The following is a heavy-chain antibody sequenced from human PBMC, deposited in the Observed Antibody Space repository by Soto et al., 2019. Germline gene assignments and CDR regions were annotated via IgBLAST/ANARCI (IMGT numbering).Heavy chain of an antibody. CDR2: IYYSGST. CDR1: GGSISSSSSY. J-gene: IGHJ4*02. D-gene: IGHD3-22*01. CDR3: ARQIYDSDTGPNFQYYFDS. V-gene: IGHV4-39*07. Sequence: SETLSLTCTVSGGSISSSSSYWGWIRQPPGKGLEWIGSIYYSGSTYYNPSLKSRVNILQDTSKNQFSLNLTSMTASDTAMYYCARQIYDSDTGPNFQYYFDSWGQGTPVTVSS.